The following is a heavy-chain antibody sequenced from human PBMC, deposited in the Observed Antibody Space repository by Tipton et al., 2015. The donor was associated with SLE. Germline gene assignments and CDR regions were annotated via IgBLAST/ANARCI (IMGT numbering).Heavy chain of an antibody. CDR2: IYPGDSDT. CDR3: ASNVLLWFGELFDAFDI. V-gene: IGHV5-51*03. J-gene: IGHJ3*02. Sequence: AQLVQSGAEVKKPGESLKISCKGSGYSFTSYWIGWVRQMPGKGLEWIGIIYPGDSDTRYSPSFQGQVTISADKSISTAYLQWSSLKASDTAMYYCASNVLLWFGELFDAFDIWGQGTMVTVSS. CDR1: GYSFTSYW. D-gene: IGHD3-10*01.